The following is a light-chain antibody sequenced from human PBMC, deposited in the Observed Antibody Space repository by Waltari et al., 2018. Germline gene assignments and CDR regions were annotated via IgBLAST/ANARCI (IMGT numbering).Light chain of an antibody. V-gene: IGKV3-15*01. CDR2: GAS. CDR1: QSVSST. J-gene: IGKJ1*01. CDR3: QQYNNWPPWT. Sequence: EIVMTQSPATLSVSPGERATLSCRASQSVSSTLAWYQQKPGKAPRPLLYGASTRATGIPARFSGSGSGTEFTLTISSLQSEDFAVYYCQQYNNWPPWTFGQGTKVEIK.